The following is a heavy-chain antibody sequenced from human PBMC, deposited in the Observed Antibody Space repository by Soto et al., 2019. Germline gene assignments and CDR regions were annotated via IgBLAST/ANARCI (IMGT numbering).Heavy chain of an antibody. Sequence: GGSLRLSCAASGFTFSSYAMSWVRQAPGKGLEWVSAIGGSTGSTCYADSVKGRFTISRDISKNTTYLQMNSLRAEDTAVYYCAKGGPAAYYYGMDVWGQGTTVTVSS. V-gene: IGHV3-23*01. CDR1: GFTFSSYA. CDR2: IGGSTGST. D-gene: IGHD6-25*01. CDR3: AKGGPAAYYYGMDV. J-gene: IGHJ6*02.